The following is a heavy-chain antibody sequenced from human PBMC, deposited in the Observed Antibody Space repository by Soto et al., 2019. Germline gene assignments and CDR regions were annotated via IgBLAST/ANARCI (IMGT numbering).Heavy chain of an antibody. CDR1: GGSFGSSA. CDR3: ARLRRDWGDAFDL. J-gene: IGHJ3*01. Sequence: QVQLVQSGADVKKPGSSVKVSCKTSGGSFGSSAISWVRQAPAQGLEWMGEISPVFDKANYAQNFQGRLTITADELTGTVFMELSSLRSEETAVYFCARLRRDWGDAFDLWGLGTFVTVSS. V-gene: IGHV1-69*01. CDR2: ISPVFDKA. D-gene: IGHD3-16*01.